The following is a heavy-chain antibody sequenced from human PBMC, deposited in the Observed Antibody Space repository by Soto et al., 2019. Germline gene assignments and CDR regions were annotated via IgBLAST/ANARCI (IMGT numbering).Heavy chain of an antibody. CDR3: STDHGYGIYYFDY. V-gene: IGHV4-39*03. CDR2: IYYSGNT. Sequence: SATLSFTCTVSAGCISNAAYYWGWIRQPPGKGLECIGIIYYSGNTYYSPSLKSRVTMSVDTSKNQFSLKLSSVSAADTSMSYWSTDHGYGIYYFDYWGRCTLVTVSS. CDR1: AGCISNAAYY. D-gene: IGHD3-22*01. J-gene: IGHJ4*01.